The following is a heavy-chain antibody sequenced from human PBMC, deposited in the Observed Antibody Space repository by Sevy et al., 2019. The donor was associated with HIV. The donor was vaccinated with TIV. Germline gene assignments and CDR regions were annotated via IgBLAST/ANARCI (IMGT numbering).Heavy chain of an antibody. CDR3: ARGLVLNYYDSSGLFDY. CDR1: GYTYTSYD. V-gene: IGHV1-8*01. D-gene: IGHD3-22*01. Sequence: ASVKVSCKASGYTYTSYDINWVRQATRQGLEWIGWMNPNSGNTGYAQKFQGRVTMTRNTSISTAYMELSSLRSEDTAVYYCARGLVLNYYDSSGLFDYWGQGTLVTVSS. J-gene: IGHJ4*02. CDR2: MNPNSGNT.